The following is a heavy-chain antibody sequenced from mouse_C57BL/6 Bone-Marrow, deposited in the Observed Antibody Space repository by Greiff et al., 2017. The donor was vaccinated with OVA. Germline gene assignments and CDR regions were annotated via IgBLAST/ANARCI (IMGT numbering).Heavy chain of an antibody. CDR3: ARWWLQDY. V-gene: IGHV1-53*01. J-gene: IGHJ2*01. D-gene: IGHD1-1*02. Sequence: VQLQPPGTELVKPGASVKLSCKASGYPFTSFWMPWVKPRPGRGLEWIGNINPSNGDTNYHEKFQGKATLTVDHSSSTAYIRLSSLTSEDFAVYYCARWWLQDYLGQGTTLTVSS. CDR1: GYPFTSFW. CDR2: INPSNGDT.